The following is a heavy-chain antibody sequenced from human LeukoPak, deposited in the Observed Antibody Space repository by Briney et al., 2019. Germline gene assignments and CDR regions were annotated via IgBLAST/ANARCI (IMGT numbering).Heavy chain of an antibody. CDR1: GYSFTSYW. D-gene: IGHD6-13*01. J-gene: IGHJ4*02. Sequence: GESLKISCKGSGYSFTSYWIGWVRQMPGKGLEWMGIIYPGDSDTRYSPSFQGQVTISADKSISTAYLQWSSLKASDTAMYYCARLGIGSSSWYYFDYWGQGTLVTVSS. V-gene: IGHV5-51*01. CDR3: ARLGIGSSSWYYFDY. CDR2: IYPGDSDT.